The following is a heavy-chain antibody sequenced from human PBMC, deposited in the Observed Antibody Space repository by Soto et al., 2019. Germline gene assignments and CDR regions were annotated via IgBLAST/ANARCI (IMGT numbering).Heavy chain of an antibody. J-gene: IGHJ5*02. V-gene: IGHV4-39*01. CDR1: GGSISSSSYY. CDR3: ARLKFPGIAGAKWFDP. Sequence: PSETLSLTCTVSGGSISSSSYYWGWIRQPPGKGLEWIGSIYYSGSTYYNPSLKSRVTISVDTSKNQFSLKLSSVTAADTAVYYCARLKFPGIAGAKWFDPWGQGTLVTVSS. D-gene: IGHD6-13*01. CDR2: IYYSGST.